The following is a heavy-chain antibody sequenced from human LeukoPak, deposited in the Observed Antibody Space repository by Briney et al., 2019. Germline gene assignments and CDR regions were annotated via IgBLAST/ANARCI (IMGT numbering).Heavy chain of an antibody. CDR3: ARGAFRAAPAGNYYYYGMDV. V-gene: IGHV1-8*01. D-gene: IGHD6-13*01. J-gene: IGHJ6*02. CDR2: MSPNSGNT. Sequence: ASVKVSCKASGYTFTGYDINWVRQATGQGLEWMGWMSPNSGNTGYAQKFQGRVTMTRNTSISTAYMQLSSLRSDDTAVYYCARGAFRAAPAGNYYYYGMDVWGQGTTVTVSS. CDR1: GYTFTGYD.